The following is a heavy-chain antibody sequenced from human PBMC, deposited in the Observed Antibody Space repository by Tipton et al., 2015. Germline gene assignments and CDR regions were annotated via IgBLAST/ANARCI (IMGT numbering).Heavy chain of an antibody. CDR1: GLAVSNTY. Sequence: GSLRLSCAASGLAVSNTYMNWVRQAPGKGLEWVSFIYSAGSTFYADSVKGRFTISTDNSKNTLYLQMDSLRVEDTALYYCAASGDPFVVLDHWGQGALVTVSS. CDR3: AASGDPFVVLDH. J-gene: IGHJ4*02. D-gene: IGHD2-15*01. CDR2: IYSAGST. V-gene: IGHV3-53*01.